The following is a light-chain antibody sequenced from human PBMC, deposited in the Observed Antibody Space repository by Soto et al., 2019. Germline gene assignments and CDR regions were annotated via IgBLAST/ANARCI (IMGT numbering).Light chain of an antibody. CDR3: LQLYNFSWT. J-gene: IGKJ1*01. CDR2: AAS. Sequence: AVQLTQSPSSLSASVGDRVTISCRASQGIGNDLAWYQQKPGKAPRLLIFAASNLQSGVPSRFSGRGSGTDFTLTISRLQPEDFATYYCLQLYNFSWTFGQGTKVEIK. V-gene: IGKV1-6*01. CDR1: QGIGND.